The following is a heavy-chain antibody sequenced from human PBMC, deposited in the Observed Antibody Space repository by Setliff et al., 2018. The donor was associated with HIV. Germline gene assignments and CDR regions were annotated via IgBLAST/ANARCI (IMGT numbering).Heavy chain of an antibody. D-gene: IGHD3-10*01. V-gene: IGHV1-2*02. CDR2: INPNSGGT. CDR3: ARAAGLWFGEPFDY. J-gene: IGHJ4*02. Sequence: ASVKVSCKASGYTFTGYYMHWVRQAPGQGLEWMGWINPNSGGTNYAQKFQGRVTMTRDTSISTAYMELSRLRSDDTAVYYCARAAGLWFGEPFDYWGRGSLVTVSS. CDR1: GYTFTGYY.